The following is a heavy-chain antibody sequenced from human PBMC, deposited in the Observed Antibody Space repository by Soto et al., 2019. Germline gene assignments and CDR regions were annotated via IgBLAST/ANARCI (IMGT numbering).Heavy chain of an antibody. J-gene: IGHJ4*02. CDR1: GGTFSSYA. CDR3: ARSTYYYDSSGQYYFDY. CDR2: IIPIFGTA. D-gene: IGHD3-22*01. Sequence: QVQLVQSGAEVKKPGSSVKVSCKASGGTFSSYAISWVRQAPGQGLEWMGGIIPIFGTANYAQKFQGRVTIPAAESTSTAYMELSSLRSEDTAVYYCARSTYYYDSSGQYYFDYWGQGTLVTVSS. V-gene: IGHV1-69*12.